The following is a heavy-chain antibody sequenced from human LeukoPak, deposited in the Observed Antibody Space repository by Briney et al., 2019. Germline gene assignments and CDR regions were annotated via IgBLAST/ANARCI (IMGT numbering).Heavy chain of an antibody. CDR3: ARDRDYYDSSGYYNPNFLDP. Sequence: SETLSLTCTVSGGSISSYYWSWIRQPAGKGLEWIGRIYTSGSTNYNPSLKSRVTMSVDTSKNQFSLKLSSVTAADTAVYYCARDRDYYDSSGYYNPNFLDPWGQGTLVTVSS. D-gene: IGHD3-22*01. CDR2: IYTSGST. J-gene: IGHJ5*02. CDR1: GGSISSYY. V-gene: IGHV4-4*07.